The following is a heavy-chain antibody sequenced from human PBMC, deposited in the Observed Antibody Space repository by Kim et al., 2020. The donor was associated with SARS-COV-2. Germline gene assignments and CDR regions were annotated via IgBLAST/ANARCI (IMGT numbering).Heavy chain of an antibody. D-gene: IGHD3-16*02. CDR2: TSERT. CDR3: ASALGH. V-gene: IGHV4-4*07. Sequence: TSERTNYNPSLQRRVTMAVDMSKNQFSLKLSSVTAADTAVYYCASALGHWGQGTLVTVSS. J-gene: IGHJ4*02.